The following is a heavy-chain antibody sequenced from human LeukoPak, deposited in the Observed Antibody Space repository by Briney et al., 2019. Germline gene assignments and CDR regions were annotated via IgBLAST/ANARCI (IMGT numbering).Heavy chain of an antibody. V-gene: IGHV3-23*01. Sequence: GGSLRLSCAASGFPFSTYAMNWVRQAPGKGLEWVSVITGSGGFTQYADSVKGRFTIPRDNSKNTVYLQMNSLRVEDTALYYCVRSLDYWGQGTLVTVSS. CDR1: GFPFSTYA. CDR2: ITGSGGFT. CDR3: VRSLDY. J-gene: IGHJ4*02.